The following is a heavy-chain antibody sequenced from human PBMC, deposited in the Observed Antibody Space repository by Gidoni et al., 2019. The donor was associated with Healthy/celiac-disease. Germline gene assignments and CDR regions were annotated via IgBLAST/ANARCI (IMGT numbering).Heavy chain of an antibody. V-gene: IGHV4-30-2*01. D-gene: IGHD6-6*01. CDR2: IYHCGST. CDR1: GGAISSGGYS. Sequence: QLQLQESGSGLVKPSQTRSPTCGVSGGAISSGGYSRSLYRQPPGKGLAWMGYIYHCGSTSYTPSLNSRVTISVDRSKDQFSLKLSSVTAADTAVYYCARDLRFSMAARPIEDAFDIWGQGTMVTVSS. J-gene: IGHJ3*02. CDR3: ARDLRFSMAARPIEDAFDI.